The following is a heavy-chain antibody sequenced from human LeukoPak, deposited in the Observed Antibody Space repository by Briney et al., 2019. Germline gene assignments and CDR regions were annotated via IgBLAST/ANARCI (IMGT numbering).Heavy chain of an antibody. CDR3: ARDSWGGGSLANYYYYYMDV. J-gene: IGHJ6*03. V-gene: IGHV1-2*02. D-gene: IGHD2-15*01. CDR2: INPNSGGT. CDR1: GYTFTGYY. Sequence: ASVKVSCKASGYTFTGYYMHWVRQAPGQGLEWMGWINPNSGGTNYAQKFQGRVTMTRDTSISTAYMELSRLRSDDTAVYFCARDSWGGGSLANYYYYYMDVWGKGTTVTVSS.